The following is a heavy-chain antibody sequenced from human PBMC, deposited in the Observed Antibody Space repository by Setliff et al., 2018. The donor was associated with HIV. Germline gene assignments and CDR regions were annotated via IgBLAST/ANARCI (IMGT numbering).Heavy chain of an antibody. CDR1: GGSINSHH. J-gene: IGHJ2*01. CDR3: ARSPGFWYFDL. Sequence: KPSETLSLTCTVSGGSINSHHWNWIRQPPGKELEWIGSTYYTGSTAYNPSLKSRVTISLDTSKTHFSLKLSFVTAADTAVYYCARSPGFWYFDLWGPGTLVTVSS. V-gene: IGHV4-59*11. CDR2: TYYTGST.